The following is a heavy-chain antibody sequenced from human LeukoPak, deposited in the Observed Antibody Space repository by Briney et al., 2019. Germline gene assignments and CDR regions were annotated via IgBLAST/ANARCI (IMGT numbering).Heavy chain of an antibody. D-gene: IGHD3-16*02. CDR3: ARGGGPYDYVWGSYRQHNWFDP. CDR1: GVSISSYY. V-gene: IGHV4-59*01. CDR2: IYYSGST. Sequence: SETLSLTCTVSGVSISSYYWSWIRQPPGKGLEWIGYIYYSGSTNYNPSLKSRVTISVDTSKNQFSLKLSSVTAADTAVYYCARGGGPYDYVWGSYRQHNWFDPWGQGTLVTVSS. J-gene: IGHJ5*02.